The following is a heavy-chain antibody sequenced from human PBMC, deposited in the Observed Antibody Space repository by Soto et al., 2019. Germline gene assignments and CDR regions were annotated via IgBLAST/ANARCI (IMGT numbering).Heavy chain of an antibody. CDR1: GFTFSDYA. CDR2: ISESGGST. D-gene: IGHD6-13*01. V-gene: IGHV3-23*01. Sequence: GSLRLSWAASGFTFSDYAMSWVRQAPGKGLEWVSVISESGGSTHYADSVRGRFTVSRDNSKNSLSLRMNSLRDEDTAVYFCAKRSPYSSGWYSPIFDYWGQGALVTVSS. CDR3: AKRSPYSSGWYSPIFDY. J-gene: IGHJ4*02.